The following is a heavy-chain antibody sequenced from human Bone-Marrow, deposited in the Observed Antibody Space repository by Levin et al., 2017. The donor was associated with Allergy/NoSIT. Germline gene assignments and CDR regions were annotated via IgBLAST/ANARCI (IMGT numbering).Heavy chain of an antibody. CDR2: IYHSGST. Sequence: SETLSLTCAVSGSSINSGYYWGWLRQPPGKGLEWVGSIYHSGSTYYNPSLKSRVTISVDTSKNQFSLRLSSVTAADTAVYYCAREDTSGYYPNWFDPWGQGIPVTVSS. D-gene: IGHD3-3*01. V-gene: IGHV4-38-2*02. CDR1: GSSINSGYY. J-gene: IGHJ5*02. CDR3: AREDTSGYYPNWFDP.